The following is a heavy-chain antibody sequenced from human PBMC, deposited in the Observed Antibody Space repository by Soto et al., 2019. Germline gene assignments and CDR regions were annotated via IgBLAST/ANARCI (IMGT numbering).Heavy chain of an antibody. V-gene: IGHV4-34*01. CDR3: ARTYGSGSRRTFDI. CDR1: GGSFSGYY. D-gene: IGHD3-10*01. Sequence: QVQLQQWGAGLLKPSETLSLTCAVYGGSFSGYYWSWIRQPPGKGLEWIGEINHSGSTNYNPSLKSRVTISVDTPKNQFTLKLSSVTAADTDVYYCARTYGSGSRRTFDIWGQGTMVTVSS. CDR2: INHSGST. J-gene: IGHJ3*02.